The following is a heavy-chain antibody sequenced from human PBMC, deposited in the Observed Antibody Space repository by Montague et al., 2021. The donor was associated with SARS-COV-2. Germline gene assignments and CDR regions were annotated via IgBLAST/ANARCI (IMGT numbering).Heavy chain of an antibody. Sequence: SETLSLTCAVYGASFSGYHWTWIRQSPGRGLKWIGEVIHSGNTPYNPSLQSRLTMSVDTSKNQFSLKLSSVTAADTAVYFCAKGSPVTATRVLRPVWMDAWGQGTMVTVSS. J-gene: IGHJ5*01. CDR3: AKGSPVTATRVLRPVWMDA. V-gene: IGHV4-34*01. CDR2: VIHSGNT. D-gene: IGHD5-12*01. CDR1: GASFSGYH.